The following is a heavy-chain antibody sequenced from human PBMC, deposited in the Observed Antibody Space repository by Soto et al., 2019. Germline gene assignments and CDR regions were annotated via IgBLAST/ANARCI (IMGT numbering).Heavy chain of an antibody. CDR3: AREGTGYSRTLGY. CDR1: GYTFTSYG. V-gene: IGHV1-18*01. CDR2: IIPIFGNT. Sequence: ASVKVSCKASGYTFTSYGLSWVRQAPGQGLEWMGWIIPIFGNTNYAQKLQGRVTITADKSTSTAYMELSSLRSEDTAVYYCAREGTGYSRTLGYWGQGTLVTVSS. J-gene: IGHJ4*02. D-gene: IGHD6-13*01.